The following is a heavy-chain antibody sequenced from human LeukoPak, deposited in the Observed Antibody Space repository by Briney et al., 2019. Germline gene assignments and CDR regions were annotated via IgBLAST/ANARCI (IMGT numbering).Heavy chain of an antibody. CDR2: IDHTGIT. CDR1: DDSITIYY. Sequence: TPSETLSLTCTVSDDSITIYYWSWIRQPPGKGLEWIGYIDHTGITNYNPSLNSRVTISRDTSENHFSLELSSATAADTAVYFCARGRVSSSTRYSTYYYYFYMDVWGKGTTVTVSS. J-gene: IGHJ6*03. CDR3: ARGRVSSSTRYSTYYYYFYMDV. D-gene: IGHD4-11*01. V-gene: IGHV4-59*01.